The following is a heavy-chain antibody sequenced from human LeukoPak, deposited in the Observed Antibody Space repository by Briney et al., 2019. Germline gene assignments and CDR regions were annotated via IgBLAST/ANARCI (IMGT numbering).Heavy chain of an antibody. Sequence: SVKVSCKASGYTFTSYYMHWVRQAPGQGLEWMGGIIPIFGTANYAQKFQGRVTITADESTSTAYMELSSLRSEDTAVYYCARALNSVAGCDYWGQGTLVTVSS. J-gene: IGHJ4*02. CDR2: IIPIFGTA. D-gene: IGHD6-19*01. V-gene: IGHV1-69*13. CDR1: GYTFTSYY. CDR3: ARALNSVAGCDY.